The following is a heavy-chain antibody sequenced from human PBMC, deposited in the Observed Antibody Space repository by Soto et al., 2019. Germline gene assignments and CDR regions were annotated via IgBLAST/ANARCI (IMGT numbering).Heavy chain of an antibody. Sequence: QVQLQESGPGLVKPSQTLSLTCIVSGDSISRGGYFWTWIRQHPGKGLEWIGYIYDSGSDFYNPSPRTRVTMSVDTSKNQFSLTLRSVTAADTAVFSCARGILRPNHYMDVWGKGTAVAVSS. D-gene: IGHD1-26*01. CDR1: GDSISRGGYF. V-gene: IGHV4-31*03. J-gene: IGHJ6*03. CDR2: IYDSGSD. CDR3: ARGILRPNHYMDV.